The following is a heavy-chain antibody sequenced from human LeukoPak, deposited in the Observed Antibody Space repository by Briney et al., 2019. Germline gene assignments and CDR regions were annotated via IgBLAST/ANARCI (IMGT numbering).Heavy chain of an antibody. CDR2: ISAYNGNT. D-gene: IGHD6-19*01. CDR1: GYSFTSYW. CDR3: ARLWIAVASKLISFDY. V-gene: IGHV1-18*04. Sequence: GESLKISCKGSGYSFTSYWIGWVRQDPGQGLEWMGWISAYNGNTNYAQKLQGRVTMTTDTSTSTAYMELRSLRSDDTAVYYCARLWIAVASKLISFDYWGQGTLVTVSS. J-gene: IGHJ4*02.